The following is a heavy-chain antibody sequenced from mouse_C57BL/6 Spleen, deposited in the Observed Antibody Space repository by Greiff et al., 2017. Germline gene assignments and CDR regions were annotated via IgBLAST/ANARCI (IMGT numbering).Heavy chain of an antibody. CDR1: GFNIKDYY. CDR2: IDPEDGDT. Sequence: VQLQQSGAELVRPGASVKLSCTASGFNIKDYYMHWVKQRPEQGLEWIGRIDPEDGDTEYAPKFQGKATMTADTSSNTAYLQLSSLTSEDTAVYYCTTSTMVTYYYAMDYWGQGTSVTVSS. V-gene: IGHV14-1*01. J-gene: IGHJ4*01. D-gene: IGHD2-2*01. CDR3: TTSTMVTYYYAMDY.